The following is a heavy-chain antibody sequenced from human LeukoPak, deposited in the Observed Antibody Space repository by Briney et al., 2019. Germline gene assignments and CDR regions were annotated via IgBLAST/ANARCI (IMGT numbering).Heavy chain of an antibody. CDR2: FDPEDGET. D-gene: IGHD3-22*01. Sequence: ASVKVSCKVSGYTLTELSMHWVRQAPGKGLEWMGGFDPEDGETIYAQKFQGRVTMTEDTSTDTAYVELSSLRSEDTAVYYCATAGFYDSSGYYYPNFDYWGQGTLVTVSS. J-gene: IGHJ4*02. V-gene: IGHV1-24*01. CDR1: GYTLTELS. CDR3: ATAGFYDSSGYYYPNFDY.